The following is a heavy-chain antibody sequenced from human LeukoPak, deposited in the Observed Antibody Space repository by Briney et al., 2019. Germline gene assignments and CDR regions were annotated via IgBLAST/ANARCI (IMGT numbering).Heavy chain of an antibody. J-gene: IGHJ4*02. Sequence: GGSLRPSCAASGFSFSSYAMHWVRQAPGKGLEWVAVISYDGGTKYYTDSVKGRFSISRDNSKNTLYLQMNSLRGEDTAVYYCARGNSRQGFDYWGQGTLVPVSS. CDR1: GFSFSSYA. CDR2: ISYDGGTK. V-gene: IGHV3-30*04. CDR3: ARGNSRQGFDY. D-gene: IGHD6-13*01.